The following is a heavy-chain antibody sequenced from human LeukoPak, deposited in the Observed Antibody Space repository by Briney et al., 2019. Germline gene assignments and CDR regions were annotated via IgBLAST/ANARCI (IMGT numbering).Heavy chain of an antibody. Sequence: PGGSLRLSCAASGFTFSSYSMNWVRQAPGEGLEWVSSISSSSSYIYYADSVKGRFTISRDNAKNSLYLQMNSLRAEDTAVYYCAGYSSSWPIDYWGQGTLVTVSS. J-gene: IGHJ4*02. V-gene: IGHV3-21*01. CDR1: GFTFSSYS. D-gene: IGHD6-13*01. CDR2: ISSSSSYI. CDR3: AGYSSSWPIDY.